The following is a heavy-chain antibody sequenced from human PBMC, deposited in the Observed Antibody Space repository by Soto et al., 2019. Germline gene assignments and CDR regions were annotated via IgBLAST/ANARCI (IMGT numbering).Heavy chain of an antibody. D-gene: IGHD3-22*01. J-gene: IGHJ5*02. CDR2: ISGSGGNT. CDR1: GFTFSSYA. CDR3: ANFNYYDASGPS. Sequence: TGGSLRLSCAASGFTFSSYAMSWVRQAPGKGLEWVSAISGSGGNTYYADSVKGRFTISRDNSKNTLYLQMNSLGAEDTAVYYCANFNYYDASGPSWGQVTLGIVSS. V-gene: IGHV3-23*01.